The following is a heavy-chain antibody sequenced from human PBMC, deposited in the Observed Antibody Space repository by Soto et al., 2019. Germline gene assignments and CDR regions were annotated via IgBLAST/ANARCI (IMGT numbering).Heavy chain of an antibody. Sequence: EEENTPASVKVSCKASGGTFSSYAISWVRQAPGQGLEWMAGIIPIFGTANYAHKFQGRVTITEDESTSTAYMELSSLRSEDTAVDYCASNIGTSYYYYGMDVWGQGTTVTVSS. CDR1: GGTFSSYA. CDR2: IIPIFGTA. V-gene: IGHV1-69*13. CDR3: ASNIGTSYYYYGMDV. J-gene: IGHJ6*02.